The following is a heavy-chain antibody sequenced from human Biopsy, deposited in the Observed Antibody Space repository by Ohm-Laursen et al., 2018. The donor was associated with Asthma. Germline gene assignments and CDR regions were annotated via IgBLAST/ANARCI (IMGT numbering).Heavy chain of an antibody. V-gene: IGHV1-18*01. CDR2: ISVYNGNT. Sequence: SVKVSCNTSGYTFNSAGITWVRQAPGQGLEWMGWISVYNGNTKVAQKLQDRVTMITDTSTSTAYMELRSLRSDDTAVYFCARAVDYSHYYGIDVWGQGTAVTVS. CDR1: GYTFNSAG. D-gene: IGHD3-10*01. J-gene: IGHJ6*02. CDR3: ARAVDYSHYYGIDV.